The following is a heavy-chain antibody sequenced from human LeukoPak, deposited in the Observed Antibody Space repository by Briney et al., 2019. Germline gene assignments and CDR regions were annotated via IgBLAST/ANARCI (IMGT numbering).Heavy chain of an antibody. D-gene: IGHD5-24*01. Sequence: GSLRLSCAASGFTFSNAWMSWVRQAPGKGLEWVGSVYYSGTTSYNPSLKSRVTISVDMSKNHFSLRLSSVTAADTAVYYCARGGDGDRRDFDYWGQGTLVTVSS. CDR1: GFTFSNAW. CDR2: VYYSGTT. V-gene: IGHV4-4*02. J-gene: IGHJ4*02. CDR3: ARGGDGDRRDFDY.